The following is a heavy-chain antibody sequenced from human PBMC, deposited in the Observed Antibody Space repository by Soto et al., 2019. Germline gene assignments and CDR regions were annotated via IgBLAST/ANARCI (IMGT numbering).Heavy chain of an antibody. CDR2: IKQDGSEK. Sequence: LRLSCAASGFTFSSYWMSWVRQAPGKGLEWVANIKQDGSEKYYVDSVKGRFTISRDNATNSLYLQMNSLRAEDTAVYYCARVWITIFGVAAEYFDYWGQGTLVTVSS. V-gene: IGHV3-7*01. CDR1: GFTFSSYW. D-gene: IGHD3-3*01. J-gene: IGHJ4*02. CDR3: ARVWITIFGVAAEYFDY.